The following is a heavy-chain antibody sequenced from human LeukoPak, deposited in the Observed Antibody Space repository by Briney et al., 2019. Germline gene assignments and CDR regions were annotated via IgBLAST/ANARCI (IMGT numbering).Heavy chain of an antibody. CDR1: GGSISSYY. Sequence: PSETLSLTCTVSGGSISSYYWSWIRQPPGKGLEWIGYIYYSGSTNYNPSLKSRVTISVDTSKNQFSQKLSSATAADTAVYYCAREIRTGYCSSTSCYRGPNWFDPWGQGTLVTVSS. CDR2: IYYSGST. V-gene: IGHV4-59*01. J-gene: IGHJ5*02. CDR3: AREIRTGYCSSTSCYRGPNWFDP. D-gene: IGHD2-2*01.